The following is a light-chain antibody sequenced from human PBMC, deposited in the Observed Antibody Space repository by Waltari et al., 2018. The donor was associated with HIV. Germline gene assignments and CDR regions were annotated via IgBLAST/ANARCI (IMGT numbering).Light chain of an antibody. CDR2: QAS. CDR1: QSIDSW. V-gene: IGKV1-5*03. CDR3: QKYDHYFWT. Sequence: DIQMTQSPSTVSASVGDSVTITCRAIQSIDSWLAWYQKKPGKPPKVLIYQASNLDSGVPSRFSGSRSGTEFTLTISSLQPDDSATYYCQKYDHYFWTFGQGTKVEIK. J-gene: IGKJ1*01.